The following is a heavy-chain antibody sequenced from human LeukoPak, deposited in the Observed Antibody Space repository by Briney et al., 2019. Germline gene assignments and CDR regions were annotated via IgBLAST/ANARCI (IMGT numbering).Heavy chain of an antibody. CDR3: ARQPYGSGIYGYMDV. Sequence: SETLSLTCAVYGGSFSGYYWSWIRQPPEKGLEWIGEITHSGSTNYNPSLKSRVTISVDTSKNQFSLKLSSVTAADTAVYYCARQPYGSGIYGYMDVWGKGTTVTVSS. V-gene: IGHV4-34*01. CDR2: ITHSGST. J-gene: IGHJ6*03. D-gene: IGHD3-10*01. CDR1: GGSFSGYY.